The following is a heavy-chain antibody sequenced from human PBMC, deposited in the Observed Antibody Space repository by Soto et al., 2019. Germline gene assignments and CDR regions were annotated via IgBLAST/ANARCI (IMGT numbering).Heavy chain of an antibody. CDR1: GFTFSSYS. Sequence: EVQLVKSGGGLVKPGGSLRLSCAASGFTFSSYSMNWVRQAPGKGLEWVSSISSSSSYIYYADSVKGRVTISRDNAKNSLYMKMNILIAGDTAVYYCARYSYYDDSSGYGQFYYYYGMDVWGQGTTVTVSS. CDR3: ARYSYYDDSSGYGQFYYYYGMDV. CDR2: ISSSSSYI. V-gene: IGHV3-21*01. D-gene: IGHD3-22*01. J-gene: IGHJ6*02.